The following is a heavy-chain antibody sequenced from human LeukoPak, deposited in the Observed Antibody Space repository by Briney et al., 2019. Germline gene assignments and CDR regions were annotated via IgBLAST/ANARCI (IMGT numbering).Heavy chain of an antibody. D-gene: IGHD6-25*01. V-gene: IGHV4-59*01. CDR2: IYYSGST. CDR1: GGSISSYY. Sequence: SETLSLTFTVSGGSISSYYWSWIRQPPGKGLEWIGYIYYSGSTNYNPSLKSRVTISVDTSKNQFSLKLSSVTAADTAVYYCASYSSGELGPFDYWGQGTLVTVSS. J-gene: IGHJ4*01. CDR3: ASYSSGELGPFDY.